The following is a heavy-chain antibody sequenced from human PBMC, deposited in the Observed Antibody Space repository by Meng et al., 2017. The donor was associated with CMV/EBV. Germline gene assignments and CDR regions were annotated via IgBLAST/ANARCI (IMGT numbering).Heavy chain of an antibody. Sequence: QLENPGPGLVIPWTTLSPTCTDSGCSIISYDRSWLRQPAGKGLEWIGCIDTIERNNYNPSLNSRGSMSVDTSKNQFSLKLSSVIAADTAVYYCARDSSGWYPHFDSWGQGTLVTVSS. V-gene: IGHV4-4*07. CDR3: ARDSSGWYPHFDS. CDR2: IDTIERN. CDR1: GCSIISYD. J-gene: IGHJ4*02. D-gene: IGHD6-19*01.